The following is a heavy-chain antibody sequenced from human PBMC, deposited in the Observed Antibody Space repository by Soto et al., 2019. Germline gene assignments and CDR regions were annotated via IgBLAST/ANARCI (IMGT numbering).Heavy chain of an antibody. CDR2: IVPNVGTV. D-gene: IGHD3-3*01. CDR1: GGTFSSFINYP. V-gene: IGHV1-69*06. J-gene: IGHJ4*02. CDR3: ARRDTSGFLRYFDN. Sequence: SVKVSCNSSGGTFSSFINYPINWVLQARGQGLEWMGGIVPNVGTVNYAQKFRGKVTITADKSTGTAYMELSSLRSEDTALYYCARRDTSGFLRYFDNWGQGTQVTVSS.